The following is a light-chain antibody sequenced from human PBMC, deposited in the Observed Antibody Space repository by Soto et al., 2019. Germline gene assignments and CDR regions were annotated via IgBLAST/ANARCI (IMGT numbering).Light chain of an antibody. Sequence: QSALTQPASVSGSPGQTVIISCTGTSSDIGGYNPVSWYQQHPGRAPKLILFDVSNRPSKIPDRFSGSKSDNTASLTISDLQAEDEADYYCSSYSTSSTLILFGGGTKVTVL. J-gene: IGLJ2*01. V-gene: IGLV2-14*03. CDR2: DVS. CDR3: SSYSTSSTLIL. CDR1: SSDIGGYNP.